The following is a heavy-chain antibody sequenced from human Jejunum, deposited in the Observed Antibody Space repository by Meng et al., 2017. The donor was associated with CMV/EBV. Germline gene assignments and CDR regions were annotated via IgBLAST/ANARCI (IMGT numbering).Heavy chain of an antibody. J-gene: IGHJ6*02. V-gene: IGHV4-31*02. CDR3: ASDSLFFRSVRCYYYGMDV. D-gene: IGHD5/OR15-5a*01. CDR1: TAAYL. Sequence: TAAYLWASIRQRPGKGLEWIGSVYYNGGTYYNPSLQSRLTISLDTSESHFSLKLSSVPPADTAVYYCASDSLFFRSVRCYYYGMDVWGQGTTVTVSS. CDR2: VYYNGGT.